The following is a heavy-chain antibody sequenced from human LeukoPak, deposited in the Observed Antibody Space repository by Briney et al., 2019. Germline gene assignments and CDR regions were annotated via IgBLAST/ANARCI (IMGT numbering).Heavy chain of an antibody. V-gene: IGHV4-39*07. Sequence: PSETLSLTCTVSGGSISSSSYYWGWIRQPPGKGLEWIGSIYYSGSTYYNPSLKSRVTISVDTSKNQFSLKLSSVTAADTAVYYCALFPNRRYYYYYMDVWGKGTTVTISS. CDR1: GGSISSSSYY. CDR3: ALFPNRRYYYYYMDV. J-gene: IGHJ6*03. CDR2: IYYSGST. D-gene: IGHD1-14*01.